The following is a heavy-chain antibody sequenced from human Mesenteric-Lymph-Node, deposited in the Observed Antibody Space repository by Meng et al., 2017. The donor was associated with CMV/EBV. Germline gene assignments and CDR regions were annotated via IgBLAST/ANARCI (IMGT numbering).Heavy chain of an antibody. D-gene: IGHD2-15*01. V-gene: IGHV4-34*01. J-gene: IGHJ6*02. CDR1: GGSFSGYY. CDR3: ARDTDRYCSGGSCYSDGMDV. CDR2: INHSGST. Sequence: SETLSLTCAVYGGSFSGYYWSWIRQPPGKGLEWIGEINHSGSTNYNPSLKSRVTISVDTSKDQLSLKLSSVTAADTAVYYCARDTDRYCSGGSCYSDGMDVWGQGTTVTVSS.